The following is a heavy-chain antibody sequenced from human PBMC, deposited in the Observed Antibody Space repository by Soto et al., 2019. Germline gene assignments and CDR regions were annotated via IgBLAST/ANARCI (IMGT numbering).Heavy chain of an antibody. CDR2: INSDGSST. J-gene: IGHJ6*02. D-gene: IGHD2-8*01. V-gene: IGHV3-74*01. CDR3: ARDFWRNGVCLDV. CDR1: GFTFTNYW. Sequence: EVQLMESGGGLVQPGGSLRLSCAASGFTFTNYWMHWVRQAPGKGLVWVSRINSDGSSTSYADSVKGRFTISRDNTKNTLYLQMNSLRAEDTAVFYCARDFWRNGVCLDVWGQGTTVTVSS.